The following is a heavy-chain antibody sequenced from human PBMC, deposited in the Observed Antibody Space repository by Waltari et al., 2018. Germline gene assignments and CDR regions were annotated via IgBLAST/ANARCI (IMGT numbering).Heavy chain of an antibody. V-gene: IGHV4-34*01. CDR3: AREVEYIWGSYRKGGWFDP. CDR2: MNHRGST. D-gene: IGHD3-16*02. Sequence: QVQLQQWGAGLLKPSETLSLTCAVYGGSFSGYHWRWIGQPPGQGLEWIGEMNHRGSTNYNPARNKRVTISVDTSKNQFAQKLSDATAAETGVYYCAREVEYIWGSYRKGGWFDPWGQGTLVTVSS. J-gene: IGHJ5*02. CDR1: GGSFSGYH.